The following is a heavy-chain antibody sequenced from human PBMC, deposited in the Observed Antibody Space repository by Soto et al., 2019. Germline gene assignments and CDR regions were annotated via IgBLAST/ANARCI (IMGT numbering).Heavy chain of an antibody. D-gene: IGHD3-22*01. Sequence: ASVKVSCKASGYTFTSYGISWVRQAPGQGLEWMGWISAYNGNTNYAQKLQGRVTMTTDTSTSTAYMELRSLRSDDTAVYYCAGDQLPYYYDSSGYFIWGQGTLVTVSS. CDR1: GYTFTSYG. CDR2: ISAYNGNT. CDR3: AGDQLPYYYDSSGYFI. V-gene: IGHV1-18*01. J-gene: IGHJ4*02.